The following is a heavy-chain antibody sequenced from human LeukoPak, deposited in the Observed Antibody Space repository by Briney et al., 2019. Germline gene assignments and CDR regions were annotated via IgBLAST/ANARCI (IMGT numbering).Heavy chain of an antibody. D-gene: IGHD3-16*02. CDR1: GGSISSSSYY. CDR2: IYYSGST. Sequence: SETLSLTCTVSGGSISSSSYYWGWIRQPPGKGLEWIGSIYYSGSTYYNPSLKSRVTISVDTSKNQFSLKLSSVTAADTAVYYCARKPAGVWGCYRYEDYWGQGTLVTVSS. J-gene: IGHJ4*02. CDR3: ARKPAGVWGCYRYEDY. V-gene: IGHV4-39*01.